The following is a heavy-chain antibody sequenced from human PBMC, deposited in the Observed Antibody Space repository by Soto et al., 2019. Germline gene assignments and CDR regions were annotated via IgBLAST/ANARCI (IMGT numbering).Heavy chain of an antibody. CDR2: IYYSGST. Sequence: SETLSLTCTVSGGSISSYYWSWIRQPPGKGLEWIGYIYYSGSTNYNPSLKSRVTISVDTSKNQFSLKLSSVTAADTAVYYCARDRYSSSRNWFDPWGQGTLVTVSS. CDR1: GGSISSYY. D-gene: IGHD6-13*01. J-gene: IGHJ5*02. CDR3: ARDRYSSSRNWFDP. V-gene: IGHV4-59*01.